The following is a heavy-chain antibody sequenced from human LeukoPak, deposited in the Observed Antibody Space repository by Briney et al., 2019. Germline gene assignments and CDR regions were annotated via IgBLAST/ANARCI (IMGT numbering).Heavy chain of an antibody. CDR2: IHYDGSNK. CDR3: AKTRTAYSSSWYFFDY. Sequence: PGGSLRLSCAASGFSFSNYGVHWVRQAPGKGLEWVAFIHYDGSNKYYADSVEGRFTISRDNSKNTVYLQMNSLRAEDTAVFYCAKTRTAYSSSWYFFDYWGQRTMVTVSS. V-gene: IGHV3-30*02. CDR1: GFSFSNYG. D-gene: IGHD6-13*01. J-gene: IGHJ4*02.